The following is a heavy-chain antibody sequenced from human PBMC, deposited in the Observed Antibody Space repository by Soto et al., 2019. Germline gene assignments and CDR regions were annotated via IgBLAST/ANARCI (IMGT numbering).Heavy chain of an antibody. CDR2: INPNNGDT. J-gene: IGHJ5*02. Sequence: ASVKVSCKASGYSFTSHDINWVRQATGQGLEWMGWINPNNGDTGYAQKFQGRVTMTRSTSISTAYMELKNLRPEDTAVYFCARVTEDCTATICHVAGYTWFDPWGQWTLVTVSS. D-gene: IGHD2-8*02. CDR1: GYSFTSHD. V-gene: IGHV1-8*01. CDR3: ARVTEDCTATICHVAGYTWFDP.